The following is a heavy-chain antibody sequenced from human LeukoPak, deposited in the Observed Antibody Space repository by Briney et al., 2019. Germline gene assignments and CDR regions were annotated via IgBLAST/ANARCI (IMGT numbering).Heavy chain of an antibody. CDR1: GGSISSSSYY. CDR2: IYTSGST. Sequence: SETLSLTCTVSGGSISSSSYYWSWLRQPAGKGLEWIGRIYTSGSTNYNPSLKSRVTMSVDTSKNQFSLKLSSVTAADTAVYYCARDLRRGIQQNPVTSYYYYMDVWGKGTTVTISS. J-gene: IGHJ6*03. D-gene: IGHD5-18*01. CDR3: ARDLRRGIQQNPVTSYYYYMDV. V-gene: IGHV4-61*02.